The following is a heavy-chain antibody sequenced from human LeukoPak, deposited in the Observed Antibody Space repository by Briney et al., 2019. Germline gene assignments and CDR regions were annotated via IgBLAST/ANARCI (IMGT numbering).Heavy chain of an antibody. J-gene: IGHJ4*02. D-gene: IGHD1-26*01. V-gene: IGHV3-21*01. CDR3: ARDPVGATPDYFDY. CDR1: GFIFHNFG. Sequence: GGSLRLSCAASGFIFHNFGMHWVRQAPGKGLEWVSSISSSSSYIYYADSVKGRFTISRDNAKNSLYLQMNSLRAEDTAVYYCARDPVGATPDYFDYWGQGTLVTVSS. CDR2: ISSSSSYI.